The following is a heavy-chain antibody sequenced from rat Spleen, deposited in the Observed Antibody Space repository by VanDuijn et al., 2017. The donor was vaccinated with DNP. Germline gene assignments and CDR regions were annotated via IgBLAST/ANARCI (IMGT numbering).Heavy chain of an antibody. CDR1: GLPLSTNS. J-gene: IGHJ2*01. CDR3: TRDYGRD. D-gene: IGHD1-3*01. Sequence: QVQLKESGSGLLQPSQTLSLTCTVSGLPLSTNSIHWVRQAPGKGLAWVGAMWSGGGTNYNSALNSRLSISRDISTSQVFLKLNSLQTEDTAIYFCTRDYGRDWGQGVMVTVSS. CDR2: MWSGGGT. V-gene: IGHV2-1*01.